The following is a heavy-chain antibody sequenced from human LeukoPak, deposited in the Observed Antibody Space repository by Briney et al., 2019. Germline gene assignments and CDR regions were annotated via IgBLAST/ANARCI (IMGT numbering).Heavy chain of an antibody. CDR3: ARRDYVIGFDP. D-gene: IGHD4-17*01. CDR2: IYYSGIT. J-gene: IGHJ5*02. V-gene: IGHV4-39*01. Sequence: SETLSLTCTVSGASISGSSHYFWGWIRQTPGKGLEWIGSIYYSGITYYTPSLKSRLTISVDTSRNQFSLKLSSVSAADTAVYYCARRDYVIGFDPWGQGTLVTVSS. CDR1: GASISGSSHYF.